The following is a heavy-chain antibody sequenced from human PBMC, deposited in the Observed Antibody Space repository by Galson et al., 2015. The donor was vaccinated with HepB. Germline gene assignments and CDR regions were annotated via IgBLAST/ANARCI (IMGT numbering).Heavy chain of an antibody. CDR2: VNPNSGGT. D-gene: IGHD6-19*01. CDR1: GYTFTGYY. J-gene: IGHJ5*02. Sequence: SVKVSCKASGYTFTGYYMHWVRQAPGQGLEWMGWVNPNSGGTNYAQKFQGRVTMTRDTSISTAYMELSRLRSDDTAVYYCARDSSRININWFDPWGQGTLVTVSS. CDR3: ARDSSRININWFDP. V-gene: IGHV1-2*02.